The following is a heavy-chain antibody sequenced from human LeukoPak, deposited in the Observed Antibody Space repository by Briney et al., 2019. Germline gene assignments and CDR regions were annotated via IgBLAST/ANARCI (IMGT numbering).Heavy chain of an antibody. J-gene: IGHJ6*03. CDR2: IYYSGST. V-gene: IGHV4-59*12. Sequence: SETLSLTCTVSGGSISSYYWSWIRQPPGKGLEWIGYIYYSGSTNYNPSLKSRVTMSVDTSKNQFSLKLSSVTAADTAVYYCARDRFTPGDIVVVPAAIWSPYYMDVWGKGTTVTVPS. CDR3: ARDRFTPGDIVVVPAAIWSPYYMDV. D-gene: IGHD2-2*01. CDR1: GGSISSYY.